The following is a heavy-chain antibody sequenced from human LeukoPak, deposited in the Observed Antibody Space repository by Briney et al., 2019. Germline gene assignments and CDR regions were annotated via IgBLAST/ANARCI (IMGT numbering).Heavy chain of an antibody. V-gene: IGHV6-1*01. J-gene: IGHJ4*02. CDR3: ARGSNDYRDYSFDY. Sequence: SQTLSVTRAISVDSVSSNSAAWNGLRQSPSRGLEWLGRTYYRYKWSNNYAVSVKSRITINSDTSKNQFALHLNSVTPEDTAVYYCARGSNDYRDYSFDYWGQGTLVTVSS. CDR1: VDSVSSNSAA. CDR2: TYYRYKWSN. D-gene: IGHD4-17*01.